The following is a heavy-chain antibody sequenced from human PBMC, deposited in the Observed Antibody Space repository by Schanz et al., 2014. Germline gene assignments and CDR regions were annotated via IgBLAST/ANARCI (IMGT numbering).Heavy chain of an antibody. CDR2: INPSGGST. D-gene: IGHD6-13*01. J-gene: IGHJ4*02. V-gene: IGHV1-46*03. CDR1: GYTLTSYY. CDR3: ARDGEAAAGCDY. Sequence: QVQLVQSGAEVKKPGASVKVSCKASGYTLTSYYMHWVRQAPGQGLEWMGIINPSGGSTSYAQKFQGRVTMTRDTSTSTVYMELSSLRSEDTAVYYCARDGEAAAGCDYWGQGTLVTVSS.